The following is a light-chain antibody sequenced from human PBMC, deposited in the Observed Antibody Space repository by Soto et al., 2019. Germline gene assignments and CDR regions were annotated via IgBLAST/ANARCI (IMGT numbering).Light chain of an antibody. J-gene: IGKJ3*01. Sequence: QMTQSPSTLSASVGARVPITCRASQSIDTWLAWYQQKPGKAPRLLIYDASDLESGVPSRFSGSGSGTEFTLTINGLQTDDIATYYCQQYENFSPTFGPGTKVDIK. CDR1: QSIDTW. CDR2: DAS. CDR3: QQYENFSPT. V-gene: IGKV1-5*01.